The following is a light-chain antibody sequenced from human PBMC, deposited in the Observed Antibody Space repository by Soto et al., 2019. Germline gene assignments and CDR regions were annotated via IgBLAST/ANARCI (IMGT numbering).Light chain of an antibody. J-gene: IGKJ4*01. CDR2: DAS. CDR3: QHRSNWLA. Sequence: EIVLTHSPATLSLSPGERATLSCRASQSVSSYLAWYQQKPGQAPRLLIYDASNRATGIPARFSGSGSGTDFTLTITSLEPEDFAVYYCQHRSNWLAFGGGTKVEIK. V-gene: IGKV3-11*01. CDR1: QSVSSY.